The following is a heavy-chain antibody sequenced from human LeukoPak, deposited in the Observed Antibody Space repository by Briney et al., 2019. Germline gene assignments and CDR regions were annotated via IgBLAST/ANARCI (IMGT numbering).Heavy chain of an antibody. D-gene: IGHD1-26*01. Sequence: GGSLRLSCAASGFTFSSYSMNWVRQAPGKGLEWVSSISSSSSYIYYADSVKGRFTISRDNAKNSLYLQMNSLRAEDTAVHYCARDNPKWELLAFDYWGQGTLVTVSS. CDR2: ISSSSSYI. CDR3: ARDNPKWELLAFDY. J-gene: IGHJ4*02. V-gene: IGHV3-21*01. CDR1: GFTFSSYS.